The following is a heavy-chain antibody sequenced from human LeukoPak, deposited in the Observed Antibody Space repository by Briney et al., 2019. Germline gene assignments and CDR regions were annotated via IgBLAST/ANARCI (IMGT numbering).Heavy chain of an antibody. D-gene: IGHD3-10*02. CDR1: GGSITSYY. V-gene: IGHV4-59*08. Sequence: SETLSLTCTVYGGSITSYYWSWIRQPPGKGLEWIGYMSYSGSTNYNPSLKSRVTISVDTSKDQFSLKLNSVTAADTAIYYCASRGLWSDWFDHWGREPWSPSHQ. J-gene: IGHJ5*02. CDR3: ASRGLWSDWFDH. CDR2: MSYSGST.